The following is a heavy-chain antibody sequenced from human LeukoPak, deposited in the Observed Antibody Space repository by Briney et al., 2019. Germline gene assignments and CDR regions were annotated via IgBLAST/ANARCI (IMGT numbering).Heavy chain of an antibody. D-gene: IGHD4-17*01. J-gene: IGHJ4*02. V-gene: IGHV3-33*08. CDR2: IWYDGSNK. CDR3: ARGRGADYGGNSGYFDY. CDR1: GFTFSSYA. Sequence: GGSLRLSCAASGFTFSSYAMHWVRQAPGKGLEWVAVIWYDGSNKCYADSVKGRFTISRDNPKNTLYVQMNSLRAEDTAVYYCARGRGADYGGNSGYFDYWGQGTLVTVSS.